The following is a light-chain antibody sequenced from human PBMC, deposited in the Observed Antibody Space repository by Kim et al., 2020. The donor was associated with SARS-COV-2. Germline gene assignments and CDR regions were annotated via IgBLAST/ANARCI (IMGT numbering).Light chain of an antibody. CDR1: DIGCTS. Sequence: PGETARITCGGHDIGCTSVPWYQTRPGQARMLVIYSDSDRPAGIPERFACANSGNAATLLISRVEAGDEADYYCQVWDSSSDHQVFGGGTQLTVL. CDR3: QVWDSSSDHQV. J-gene: IGLJ3*02. V-gene: IGLV3-21*04. CDR2: SDS.